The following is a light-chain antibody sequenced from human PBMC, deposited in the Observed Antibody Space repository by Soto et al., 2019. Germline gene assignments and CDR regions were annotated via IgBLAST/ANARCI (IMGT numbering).Light chain of an antibody. V-gene: IGLV1-51*01. CDR1: SSNIGNNY. CDR3: GTWDTKLGARV. CDR2: DNN. J-gene: IGLJ3*02. Sequence: QSALTQPPSVSAAPGQKVTISCSGSSSNIGNNYVSWYQQLPGTAPKLLIYDNNKRPSGIPDRFSGSKSGTSATLGITGLPTGDEADYYCGTWDTKLGARVFGGGTQLTVL.